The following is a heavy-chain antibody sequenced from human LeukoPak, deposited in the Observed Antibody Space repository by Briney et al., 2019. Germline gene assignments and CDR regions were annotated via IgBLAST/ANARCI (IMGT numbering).Heavy chain of an antibody. D-gene: IGHD1-26*01. J-gene: IGHJ5*02. Sequence: QPGGSLRLSCAASGFTFSSYEMNWVRQAPGKGLEWVSYISSSGSTIYYADSVKGRFTISRDNAKNSLYLQMNSLRAEDTAVYYCAKRVLVGSAKWFDPWGQGTLVTVSS. CDR3: AKRVLVGSAKWFDP. V-gene: IGHV3-48*03. CDR2: ISSSGSTI. CDR1: GFTFSSYE.